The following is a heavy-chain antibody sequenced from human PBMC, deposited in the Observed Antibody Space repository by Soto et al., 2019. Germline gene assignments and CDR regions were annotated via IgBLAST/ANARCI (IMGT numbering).Heavy chain of an antibody. CDR3: ARDFSTAMALAFHY. V-gene: IGHV3-21*01. D-gene: IGHD5-18*01. CDR2: ISSSSSYI. J-gene: IGHJ4*02. CDR1: GFTFSSYS. Sequence: GGSLRLSCAASGFTFSSYSMNWVRQAPGKGLEWVSSISSSSSYIYYADSVRGRFTISRDNAKNSLYLQMNSLRAEDTAVYYCARDFSTAMALAFHYWGQGTLVTAPQ.